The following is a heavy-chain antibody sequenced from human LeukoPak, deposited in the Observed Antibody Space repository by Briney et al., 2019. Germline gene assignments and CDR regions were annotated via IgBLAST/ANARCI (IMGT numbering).Heavy chain of an antibody. V-gene: IGHV4-30-4*01. CDR3: ARALYYDTSTWGY. CDR1: GGSISSGDYY. D-gene: IGHD3-22*01. J-gene: IGHJ4*02. CDR2: IYYSGST. Sequence: SETLSLTCTVSGGSISSGDYYWSWIRQPPGKGLEWIGYIYYSGSTYYNPSLKSRVTISVDTSKNQFSLKLSSVTAADTAVHYCARALYYDTSTWGYWGQGTLVTVSS.